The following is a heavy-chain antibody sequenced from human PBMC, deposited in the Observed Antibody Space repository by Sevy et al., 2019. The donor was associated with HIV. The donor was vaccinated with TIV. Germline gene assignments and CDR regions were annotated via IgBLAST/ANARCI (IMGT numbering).Heavy chain of an antibody. D-gene: IGHD3-10*01. CDR2: ISGGDRST. J-gene: IGHJ6*02. CDR3: AKDRGFIVGDAMDV. V-gene: IGHV3-23*01. CDR1: GFTFSNYA. Sequence: GGSLRLSCAASGFTFSNYAMNWVRQAPGKGLEWVSAISGGDRSTDYADSVKGRFTISRDNSKNTLYLHMNSLRAEDTARYYWAKDRGFIVGDAMDVWGQGTTVTVSS.